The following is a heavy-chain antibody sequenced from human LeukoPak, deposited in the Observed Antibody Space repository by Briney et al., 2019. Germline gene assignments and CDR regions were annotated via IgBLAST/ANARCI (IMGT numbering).Heavy chain of an antibody. CDR1: GFTFSSYW. D-gene: IGHD2-2*01. J-gene: IGHJ4*02. V-gene: IGHV3-7*03. CDR2: IKQDGSAK. Sequence: GGSLRLSCAASGFTFSSYWMSWVRQAPGKGLEWVANIKQDGSAKYFVGSVKGRFTISRDNAKNSLYLQMNSLRAEDTAVYYCAKDPGYCSSTSCYAHFDYWGQGTLVTVSS. CDR3: AKDPGYCSSTSCYAHFDY.